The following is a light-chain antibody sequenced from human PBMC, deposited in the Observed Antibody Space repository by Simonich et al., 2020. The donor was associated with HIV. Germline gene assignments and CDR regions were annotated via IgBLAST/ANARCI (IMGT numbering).Light chain of an antibody. J-gene: IGKJ2*01. CDR2: DAS. CDR1: QDIRHY. V-gene: IGKV1-33*01. CDR3: QQYNNWPPQYT. Sequence: DIQMTQSPYSLSASVGDRVTITCHASQDIRHYLNWYLQKPGKAPKLLIYDASNLETGVPSRFSGSGSGTDFTFTISSLQSEDFAVYYCQQYNNWPPQYTFGQGTKLEIK.